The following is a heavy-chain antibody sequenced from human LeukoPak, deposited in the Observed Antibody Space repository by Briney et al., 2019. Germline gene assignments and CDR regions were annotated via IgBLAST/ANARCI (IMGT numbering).Heavy chain of an antibody. Sequence: VGSLRLSSAPSGFTASSNYMSWVRQAPGTGLEWVSVIYSGGITYYAGTVKGRFTISRDNSKNTLYLQMNSLRAEDTAVYYCARDQFSAAAGSPGNDYYYGIDDWGQGTTVTVSS. J-gene: IGHJ6*02. CDR1: GFTASSNY. D-gene: IGHD6-13*01. V-gene: IGHV3-66*01. CDR2: IYSGGIT. CDR3: ARDQFSAAAGSPGNDYYYGIDD.